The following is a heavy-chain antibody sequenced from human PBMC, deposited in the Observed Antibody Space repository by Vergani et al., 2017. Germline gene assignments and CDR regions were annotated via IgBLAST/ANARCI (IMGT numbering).Heavy chain of an antibody. CDR3: AKSRPYCTSGSCPAI. D-gene: IGHD2-15*01. Sequence: QVKLQESGPGLLKPSQTLSLTCTVSGESIRSGSHYWSWIRQPAGKGPEWIGHIHTGGSTDLNPAFKSRVSISVDTSKSQFSLGLYSVTVADTAVYYCAKSRPYCTSGSCPAIWGQGTLVTVSS. CDR1: GESIRSGSHY. V-gene: IGHV4-61*02. CDR2: IHTGGST. J-gene: IGHJ4*02.